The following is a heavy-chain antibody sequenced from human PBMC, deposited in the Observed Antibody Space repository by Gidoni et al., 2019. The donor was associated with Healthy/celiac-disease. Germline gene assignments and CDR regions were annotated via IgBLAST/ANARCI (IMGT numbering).Heavy chain of an antibody. CDR2: ISSSGSTI. CDR3: ARDGRFLEWTYYYYYGMDV. D-gene: IGHD3-3*01. V-gene: IGHV3-48*03. J-gene: IGHJ6*02. CDR1: GFPFSSYE. Sequence: EVQLVESGGGLVQPGGSLRLSCAASGFPFSSYEMTWVRQAPGKGLEWVSYISSSGSTIYYADSVKGRFTISRDNAKNSLYLQMNSLRAEDTAVYYCARDGRFLEWTYYYYYGMDVWGQGTTVTVSS.